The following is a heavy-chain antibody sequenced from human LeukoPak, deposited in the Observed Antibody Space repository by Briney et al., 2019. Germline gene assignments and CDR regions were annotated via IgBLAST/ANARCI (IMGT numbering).Heavy chain of an antibody. CDR1: GYIFTDYY. CDR2: INPYSGGT. CDR3: ATLRRSGWYIGD. D-gene: IGHD6-19*01. Sequence: ASVKVSCKASGYIFTDYYIHWVRQAPGQGLEWMGWINPYSGGTNYAEKFQGRVTMTRDTSITTAYMELSSLKSDDTAMYYCATLRRSGWYIGDWGQGTLVTVSS. V-gene: IGHV1-2*02. J-gene: IGHJ4*02.